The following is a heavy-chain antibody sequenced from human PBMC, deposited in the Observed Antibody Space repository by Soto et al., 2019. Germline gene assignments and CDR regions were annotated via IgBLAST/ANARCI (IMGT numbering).Heavy chain of an antibody. CDR2: IYYSGIT. V-gene: IGHV4-59*01. CDR1: GGSISSYY. J-gene: IGHJ5*02. Sequence: PSETLSLTCTVSGGSISSYYWSWIRQPPGKGLEWIGYIYYSGITNYNPSLNSRVTISVDTSRNQFSLKLSSVTAADTAVYYCARVHDFWSGYYWLDPWGQGTLVTVS. D-gene: IGHD3-3*01. CDR3: ARVHDFWSGYYWLDP.